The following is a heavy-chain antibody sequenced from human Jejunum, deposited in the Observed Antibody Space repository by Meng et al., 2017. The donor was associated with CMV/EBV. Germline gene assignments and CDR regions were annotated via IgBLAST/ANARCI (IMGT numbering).Heavy chain of an antibody. J-gene: IGHJ5*02. CDR1: GYTFTGYY. D-gene: IGHD6-19*01. CDR2: INPSSGGT. Sequence: GQWWRAGARVKKPGASVKVSCKASGYTFTGYYMHWVRQAPGQGLEWMGRINPSSGGTNYAQKFQGRVTMTRDTSISTAYMELSRLRSDDTAVYYCAHQAVAGTRGWFDPWGQGTLVTVSS. V-gene: IGHV1-2*06. CDR3: AHQAVAGTRGWFDP.